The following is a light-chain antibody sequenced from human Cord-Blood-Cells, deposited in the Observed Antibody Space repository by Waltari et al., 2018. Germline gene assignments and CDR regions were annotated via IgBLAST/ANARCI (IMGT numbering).Light chain of an antibody. Sequence: DIQMTPSPPSLSASVGDRVTITCLASQSISSYLNWYQQKPGKAPKLLIYAASSLQSGVPSRCSGSGSGTDFTLTISSLQPEDFATYYCQQGITFGQGTRLEIK. CDR2: AAS. J-gene: IGKJ5*01. V-gene: IGKV1-39*01. CDR1: QSISSY. CDR3: QQGIT.